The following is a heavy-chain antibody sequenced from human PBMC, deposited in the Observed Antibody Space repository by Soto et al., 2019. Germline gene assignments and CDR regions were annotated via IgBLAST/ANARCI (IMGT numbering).Heavy chain of an antibody. Sequence: ESGGGVVQPGRSLRLSCAASGFTFSSYGMHWVRQAPGKGLEWVAVIWYDGSNKYYADSVKGRFTISRDNSKNTLYLQMNSLRAEDTAVYYCATEPRIVGATKAVVYWGQGTLVTVSS. CDR3: ATEPRIVGATKAVVY. CDR1: GFTFSSYG. CDR2: IWYDGSNK. D-gene: IGHD1-26*01. J-gene: IGHJ4*02. V-gene: IGHV3-33*01.